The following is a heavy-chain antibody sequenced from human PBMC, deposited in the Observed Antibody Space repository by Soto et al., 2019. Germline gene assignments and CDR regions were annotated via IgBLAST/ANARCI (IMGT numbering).Heavy chain of an antibody. CDR2: INHSGST. Sequence: QVQLQQWGAGLLKPSETLSLTCAVYGGSFSGYYWSWIRQPPGKGLEWIGEINHSGSTNYNPSLKSRVTISVDTSKNQFSLKLSSVTAADTAVYYCARAAKNCSGGSCYGSRPFDIWGQGTMVTVSS. V-gene: IGHV4-34*01. D-gene: IGHD2-15*01. J-gene: IGHJ3*02. CDR1: GGSFSGYY. CDR3: ARAAKNCSGGSCYGSRPFDI.